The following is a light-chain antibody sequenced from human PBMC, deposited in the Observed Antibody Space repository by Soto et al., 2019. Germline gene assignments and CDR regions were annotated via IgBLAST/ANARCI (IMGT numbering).Light chain of an antibody. Sequence: QLVLTQSPSASASLGASVKLTCTLSSGHSSYTIAWHQQQPEKGPRYLMKLNSDGSHSKGDGIPDRFSGSSSGAERYLTISSLPSEDEADYYCQTWGTGISVVFGGGTKLTVL. V-gene: IGLV4-69*01. CDR2: LNSDGSH. CDR3: QTWGTGISVV. J-gene: IGLJ2*01. CDR1: SGHSSYT.